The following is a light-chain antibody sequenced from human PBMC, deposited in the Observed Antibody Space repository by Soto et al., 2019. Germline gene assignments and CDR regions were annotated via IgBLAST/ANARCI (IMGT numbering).Light chain of an antibody. Sequence: EIVLTQSPATLSLSPGERATLSCKASQSGNRFLAWYQQKPGQAPRLLIYDSSHRATGIPARFCGSRSGTEFTLPISSLEPEDFAVYYCQQRSNRLLTFGEGTKVEIK. CDR2: DSS. CDR1: QSGNRF. V-gene: IGKV3-11*01. CDR3: QQRSNRLLT. J-gene: IGKJ4*01.